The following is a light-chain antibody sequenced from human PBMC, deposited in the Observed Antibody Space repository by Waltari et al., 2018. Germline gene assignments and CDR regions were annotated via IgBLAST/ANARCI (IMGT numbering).Light chain of an antibody. CDR2: DPS. J-gene: IGKJ4*01. CDR1: QSVNWY. Sequence: EIVLTQSPATLSLSPGERATLSCRASQSVNWYLDWYQQRPGQAPRLLIFDPSNRATGSPARFSGSGSETDFTLTISSLEPDDSAVYYCQQRRNWPLTFGGGTKVEIK. CDR3: QQRRNWPLT. V-gene: IGKV3-11*01.